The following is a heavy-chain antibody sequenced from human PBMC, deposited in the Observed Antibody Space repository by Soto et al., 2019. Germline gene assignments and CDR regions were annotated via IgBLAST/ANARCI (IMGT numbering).Heavy chain of an antibody. Sequence: GGSLRLSCAASGFTFSSYAMSWVRQAPGKGLEWVSAISGSGGSTYYADSVKGRFTISRDNSKNTLYLQMNSLRAEDTAVYYCAKVAGNYGPGVYYYYGMDVWGQGTTVTVSS. J-gene: IGHJ6*02. CDR3: AKVAGNYGPGVYYYYGMDV. CDR2: ISGSGGST. CDR1: GFTFSSYA. D-gene: IGHD4-4*01. V-gene: IGHV3-23*01.